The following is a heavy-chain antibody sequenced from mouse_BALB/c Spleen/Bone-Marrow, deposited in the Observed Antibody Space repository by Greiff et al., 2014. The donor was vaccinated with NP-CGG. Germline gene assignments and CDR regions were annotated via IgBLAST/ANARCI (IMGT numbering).Heavy chain of an antibody. CDR2: IFPGDSTT. D-gene: IGHD1-2*01. J-gene: IGHJ1*01. CDR3: VRSRLRDWYFDV. V-gene: IGHV1S56*01. CDR1: GNTFTSYD. Sequence: VQLQQSVVELVKPGASVKLSCRASGNTFTSYDINWVRQRPEQGLEWIGWIFPGDSTTKYNEKFKGKATLSTDKSSSTVHMQLSRLTSEDSAVYFCVRSRLRDWYFDVWGAGTTVTISS.